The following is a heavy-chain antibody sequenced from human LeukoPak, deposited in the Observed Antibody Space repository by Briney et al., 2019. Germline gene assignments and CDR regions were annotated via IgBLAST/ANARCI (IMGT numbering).Heavy chain of an antibody. Sequence: SVKVSCKASGGTFSSYAISWVRQAPGQGLEWMGGIIPIFGTANYAQKFQGRVTITTDESTSTAYMELSSLRSEDTAVYYCARDRGVDTQNNWFDPWGQGTLVTVSS. J-gene: IGHJ5*02. V-gene: IGHV1-69*05. CDR2: IIPIFGTA. CDR3: ARDRGVDTQNNWFDP. CDR1: GGTFSSYA. D-gene: IGHD2-15*01.